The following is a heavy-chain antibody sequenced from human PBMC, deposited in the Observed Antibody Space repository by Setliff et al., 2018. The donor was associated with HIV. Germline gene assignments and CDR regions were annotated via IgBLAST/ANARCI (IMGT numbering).Heavy chain of an antibody. J-gene: IGHJ3*02. CDR2: FIPTYDTT. V-gene: IGHV1-69*13. CDR1: GDTFSEHA. Sequence: SVKVSCKASGDTFSEHAVSWVRQAPGQGLEWMGSFIPTYDTTSYAREFQGRLAITADESTSTVYMDLSRLTSDDTAIFFCAKNKLGGAFDMWGQGTMVTVSS. CDR3: AKNKLGGAFDM. D-gene: IGHD1-26*01.